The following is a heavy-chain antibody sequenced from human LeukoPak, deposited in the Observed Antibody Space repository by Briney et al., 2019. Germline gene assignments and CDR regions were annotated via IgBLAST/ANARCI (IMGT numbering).Heavy chain of an antibody. V-gene: IGHV1-18*01. CDR2: ISAYNGNT. J-gene: IGHJ4*02. Sequence: ASVKVSCKASGGTFSSYAISWVRQAPGQGLEWMGWISAYNGNTNYAQKLQGRVTMTTDTSTSTAYMELRSLRSDDTAVYYCARDQGSYFDYWGQGTLVTVSS. CDR1: GGTFSSYA. CDR3: ARDQGSYFDY.